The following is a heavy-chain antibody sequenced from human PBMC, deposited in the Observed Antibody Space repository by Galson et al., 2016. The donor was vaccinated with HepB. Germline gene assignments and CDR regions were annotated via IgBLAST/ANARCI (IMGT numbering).Heavy chain of an antibody. CDR1: GYSISSDYF. Sequence: LSLTCTVSGYSISSDYFWGWIRQPPVKGLEWIGTIARSGNIHYNPSLKSRVTMSVDTSKNQFSLKLSSMTASDTAVYYCVTRNPSSASDYWGQGTLVTVSS. J-gene: IGHJ4*02. D-gene: IGHD1-14*01. V-gene: IGHV4-38-2*02. CDR2: IARSGNI. CDR3: VTRNPSSASDY.